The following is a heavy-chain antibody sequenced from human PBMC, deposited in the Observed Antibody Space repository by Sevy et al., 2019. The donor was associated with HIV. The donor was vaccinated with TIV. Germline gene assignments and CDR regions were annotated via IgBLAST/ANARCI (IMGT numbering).Heavy chain of an antibody. CDR2: ISTGGGTI. J-gene: IGHJ4*01. CDR3: ATSGRDYYNYYFDY. V-gene: IGHV3-48*03. CDR1: GLSFRSYE. Sequence: GGSLRLSCAASGLSFRSYELNWVRQAPGKGLQWISYISTGGGTIFYADSVKGRFTISRDNAKNSVFLQMNSLRAEDTAVYFCATSGRDYYNYYFDYWGHGTLVTVSS. D-gene: IGHD3-22*01.